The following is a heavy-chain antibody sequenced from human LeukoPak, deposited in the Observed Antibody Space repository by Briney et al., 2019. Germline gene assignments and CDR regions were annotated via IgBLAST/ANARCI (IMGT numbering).Heavy chain of an antibody. Sequence: GGSLRLSCAASGFTISSYGMTWVRQAPGKGLEWVSVISGGGGHTYYAGSVKGRFTISRDNAKSSLFLQMNSLTAEDAAVYYCASDYYDRDHWGQGTLVSVSS. J-gene: IGHJ4*02. D-gene: IGHD3-22*01. V-gene: IGHV3-21*01. CDR2: ISGGGGHT. CDR1: GFTISSYG. CDR3: ASDYYDRDH.